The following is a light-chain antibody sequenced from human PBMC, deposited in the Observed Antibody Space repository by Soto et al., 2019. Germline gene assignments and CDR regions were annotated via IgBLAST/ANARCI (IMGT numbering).Light chain of an antibody. Sequence: DIQMTQSPSTLSGSVVYIFTIASRASQTISSWLAWYQQKPGEAPKLLIYKASTLKSGVPSRFSGSGSGTEFTLTISSLQPDDFATYYWQHYNSYSEAFGQGTKVDIK. CDR1: QTISSW. CDR3: QHYNSYSEA. CDR2: KAS. V-gene: IGKV1-5*03. J-gene: IGKJ1*01.